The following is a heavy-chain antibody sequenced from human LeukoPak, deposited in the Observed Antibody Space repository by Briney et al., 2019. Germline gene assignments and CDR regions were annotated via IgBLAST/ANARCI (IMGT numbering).Heavy chain of an antibody. V-gene: IGHV1-46*01. CDR3: ARRGYHYDSGDYYYWFDP. J-gene: IGHJ5*02. Sequence: VASVKVSCKTSGFTFTTYYIHWVRQAPGQGLEWMGMIDPSGGTAGYAQKFQGRLTMTRDTSTSTVYMDLSSLRSEDTAVYYCARRGYHYDSGDYYYWFDPWGQGTLVTVSS. D-gene: IGHD3-22*01. CDR2: IDPSGGTA. CDR1: GFTFTTYY.